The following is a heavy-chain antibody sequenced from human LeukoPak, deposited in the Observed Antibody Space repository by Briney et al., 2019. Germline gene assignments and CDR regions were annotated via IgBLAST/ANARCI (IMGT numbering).Heavy chain of an antibody. CDR1: GFTFSDYY. CDR3: ARDSLRYFDWLHDAFDI. V-gene: IGHV3-11*06. D-gene: IGHD3-9*01. CDR2: ISSSSSHT. Sequence: GGSLGLSCAASGFTFSDYYMSWIRQAPGKGLEWVSYISSSSSHTNYADSVKGRFTISRDNAKNSLYLQMNSLRAEDTAVYYCARDSLRYFDWLHDAFDIWGQGTMVTVSS. J-gene: IGHJ3*02.